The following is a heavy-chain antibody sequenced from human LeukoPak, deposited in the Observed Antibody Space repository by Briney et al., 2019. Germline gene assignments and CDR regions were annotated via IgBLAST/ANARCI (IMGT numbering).Heavy chain of an antibody. CDR1: EFTFDDYA. Sequence: GRSLRLSCAGSEFTFDDYAMHWVRQTPGKGLEWVSGISWNSGNIAYADFVGGRFTISRDNAKNSLSLQMNSLSDEDTAVYYCAKDAYGGATFFYYMDVWGKGTTVTVSS. CDR3: AKDAYGGATFFYYMDV. CDR2: ISWNSGNI. J-gene: IGHJ6*03. D-gene: IGHD2/OR15-2a*01. V-gene: IGHV3-9*01.